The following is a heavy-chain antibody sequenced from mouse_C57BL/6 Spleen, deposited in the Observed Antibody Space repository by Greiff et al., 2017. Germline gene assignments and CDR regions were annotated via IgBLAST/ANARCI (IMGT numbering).Heavy chain of an antibody. CDR2: IWSGGST. D-gene: IGHD3-3*01. J-gene: IGHJ1*03. Sequence: VQVVESGPGLVQPSQSLSITCTVSGFSLTSYGVHWVRQPPGKGLEWLGVIWSGGSTDYNAAFISRLSISKDNSKSQVFFKMNSLQADDTAIYYCAKRGGTGYFDVWGTGTTVTVSS. CDR1: GFSLTSYG. CDR3: AKRGGTGYFDV. V-gene: IGHV2-4*01.